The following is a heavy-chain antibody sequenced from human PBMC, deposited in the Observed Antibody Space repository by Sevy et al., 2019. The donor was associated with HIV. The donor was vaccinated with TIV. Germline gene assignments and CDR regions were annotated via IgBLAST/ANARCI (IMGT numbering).Heavy chain of an antibody. CDR2: IKQDGSGK. D-gene: IGHD1-26*01. Sequence: GGSLRLSCAASEFTFSSYWMSWVRQAPGKRLEWVANIKQDGSGKYYVDSVKGRFTISRDNAKNSLYLQMNSLRAEETAVYYCARSGGSYDYGMDVWGQGTTVTVSS. V-gene: IGHV3-7*01. CDR1: EFTFSSYW. J-gene: IGHJ6*02. CDR3: ARSGGSYDYGMDV.